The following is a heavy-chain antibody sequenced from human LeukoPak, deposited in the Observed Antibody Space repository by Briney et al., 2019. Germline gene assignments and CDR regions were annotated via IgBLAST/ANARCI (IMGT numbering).Heavy chain of an antibody. CDR1: GGTFSGYA. J-gene: IGHJ4*02. CDR3: ARDMNTVEIVGATTLDY. V-gene: IGHV1-69*13. Sequence: SVKVSCKASGGTFSGYAISWVRQAPGQGLEWMGGIIPIFGTANYAQKFQGRVTITADESTSTAYMELGSLRSEDTAVYYCARDMNTVEIVGATTLDYWGQGTLVTVSS. D-gene: IGHD1-26*01. CDR2: IIPIFGTA.